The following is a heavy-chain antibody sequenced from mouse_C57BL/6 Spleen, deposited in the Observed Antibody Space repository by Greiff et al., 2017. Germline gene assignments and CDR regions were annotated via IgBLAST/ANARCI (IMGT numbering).Heavy chain of an antibody. V-gene: IGHV1-22*01. CDR3: AREEGSTTDWYFDV. Sequence: VQLQQSGPELVKPGASVTMSCKASGYTFTDYNMHWVKQSHGKSLEWIGYINPNNGGTSYNQKFKGKATLTVNKSSSPAYMELRSLTSEDSAVYYCAREEGSTTDWYFDVWGTGTTVTVSS. J-gene: IGHJ1*03. CDR1: GYTFTDYN. D-gene: IGHD1-1*01. CDR2: INPNNGGT.